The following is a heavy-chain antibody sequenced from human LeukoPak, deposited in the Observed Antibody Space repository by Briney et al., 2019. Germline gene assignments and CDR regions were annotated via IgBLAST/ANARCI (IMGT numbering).Heavy chain of an antibody. Sequence: ASVKVSCKASGYTFSDYYMHWVRQAPGQGLEWMGWINPYSGGTNYAEKFQGRVTMTRDTSSTTAYMELSSLRSDDTAMYYCATLRRSGWYIGDWGQGTLVTVSS. CDR2: INPYSGGT. CDR3: ATLRRSGWYIGD. V-gene: IGHV1-2*02. J-gene: IGHJ4*02. CDR1: GYTFSDYY. D-gene: IGHD6-19*01.